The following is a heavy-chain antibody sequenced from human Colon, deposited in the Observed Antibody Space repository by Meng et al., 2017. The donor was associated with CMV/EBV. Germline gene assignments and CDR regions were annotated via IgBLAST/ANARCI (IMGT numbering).Heavy chain of an antibody. J-gene: IGHJ4*02. CDR2: ISSSGSTI. D-gene: IGHD2-2*01. CDR1: GFTFSSYE. V-gene: IGHV3-48*03. Sequence: GGSLRLSCAASGFTFSSYEMNWVRQAPGKGLEWVSYISSSGSTIYYADSVKGRFTISRDNAKNSLYLQMNSLRAEDAAVYYCVRDWCSSNSCYLDYWGQGTLVTVSS. CDR3: VRDWCSSNSCYLDY.